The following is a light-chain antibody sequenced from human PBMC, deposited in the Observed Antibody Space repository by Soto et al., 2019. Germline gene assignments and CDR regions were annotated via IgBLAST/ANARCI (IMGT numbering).Light chain of an antibody. CDR3: QQYDPSPRT. V-gene: IGKV3-20*01. J-gene: IGKJ1*01. Sequence: ENVLTQSPGTLSLYRGERATLSCRASQTVNSIYFAWYQRKPGQAPRLLIYGASNRATGIRDRFSGSGSGTDFTLTISRLEAEEFVVDYCQQYDPSPRTFGQGTKVEIK. CDR2: GAS. CDR1: QTVNSIY.